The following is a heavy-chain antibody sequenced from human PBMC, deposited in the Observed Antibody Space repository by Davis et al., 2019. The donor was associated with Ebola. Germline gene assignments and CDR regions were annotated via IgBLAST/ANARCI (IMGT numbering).Heavy chain of an antibody. Sequence: GGSLRLSCAASGFTFSSYAMSWVRQAPGKGLEWVSGISGSGGSTYYADSVKGRFTISRDNSKNTLYLQMNSLRAEDTAVYYCARDEGITVAGPLFDPWGQGTLVTVSS. V-gene: IGHV3-23*01. CDR3: ARDEGITVAGPLFDP. CDR1: GFTFSSYA. D-gene: IGHD6-19*01. CDR2: ISGSGGST. J-gene: IGHJ5*02.